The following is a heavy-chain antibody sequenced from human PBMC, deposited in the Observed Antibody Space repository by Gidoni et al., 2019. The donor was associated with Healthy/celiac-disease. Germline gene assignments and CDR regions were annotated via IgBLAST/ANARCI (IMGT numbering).Heavy chain of an antibody. CDR3: AKDDYDYVWGSYRVVDY. V-gene: IGHV3-23*01. CDR1: GFTFRSYA. D-gene: IGHD3-16*02. CDR2: ISGSGGST. Sequence: EVQLLESGGGLVQPGGSLRLSCAASGFTFRSYARSWVRQAPGKGLEWVSAISGSGGSTYYADSVKGRFTISRDNSKNTLYLQMNSLRAEDTAVYYCAKDDYDYVWGSYRVVDYWGQGTLVTVSS. J-gene: IGHJ4*02.